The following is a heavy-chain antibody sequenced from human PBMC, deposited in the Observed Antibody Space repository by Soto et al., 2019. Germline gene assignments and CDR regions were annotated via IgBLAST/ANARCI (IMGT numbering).Heavy chain of an antibody. CDR3: AKDQNWGKPFDY. D-gene: IGHD7-27*01. J-gene: IGHJ4*02. V-gene: IGHV3-23*01. CDR1: GFTFSSYG. Sequence: TGGSLRLSCAASGFTFSSYGMSWVRQAPGKGLEWVSSISGSGGSTYYADSVKGRFTISRDNSKNTLYLQMNSLRAEDTAVFYCAKDQNWGKPFDYWGQGTLVTVSS. CDR2: ISGSGGST.